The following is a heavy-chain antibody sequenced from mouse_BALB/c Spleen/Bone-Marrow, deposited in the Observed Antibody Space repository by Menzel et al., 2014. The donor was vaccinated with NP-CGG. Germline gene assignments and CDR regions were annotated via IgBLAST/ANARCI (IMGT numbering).Heavy chain of an antibody. Sequence: VQLLQSGAELVKPGASVKLSCTASGFNIKDTYLHWVKQRPEQGXDWIGRIDPAIFTKYDPKFLGKAIITADTSSNTAFLNLSSLTSEDTAVEYRASYRYGWFFDYWGAGTPVTVSS. CDR1: GFNIKDTY. CDR3: ASYRYGWFFDY. CDR2: IDPAIFT. J-gene: IGHJ1*01. V-gene: IGHV14-3*02. D-gene: IGHD2-14*01.